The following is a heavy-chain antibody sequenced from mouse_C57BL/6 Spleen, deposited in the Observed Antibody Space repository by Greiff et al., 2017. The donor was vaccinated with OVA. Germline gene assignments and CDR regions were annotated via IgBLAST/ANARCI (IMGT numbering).Heavy chain of an antibody. D-gene: IGHD3-2*02. CDR2: INPNNGGT. V-gene: IGHV1-26*01. J-gene: IGHJ2*01. CDR3: ARGGDSSGYRDYFDY. Sequence: EVQLQQSGPELVKPGASVKISCKASGYTFTDYYMNWVKQSHGKSLEWIGDINPNNGGTSYNQKFKGKATLTVDKSSSTAYMELRSLTSEDSAVYYCARGGDSSGYRDYFDYWGQGTTLTVSS. CDR1: GYTFTDYY.